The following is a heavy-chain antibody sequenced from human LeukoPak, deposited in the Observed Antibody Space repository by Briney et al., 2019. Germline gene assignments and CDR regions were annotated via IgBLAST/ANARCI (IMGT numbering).Heavy chain of an antibody. CDR1: GYTFRSYG. Sequence: GASVKVSCKASGYTFRSYGINWVRQAPGQGLEWMGWIRTYNGDTNYAQKFQGRVTMTTDTSTNTAYMELRSLRSDDTAVYYCARGGFTFGGTRWFDPWGQGTLVTVSS. V-gene: IGHV1-18*01. CDR3: ARGGFTFGGTRWFDP. J-gene: IGHJ5*02. CDR2: IRTYNGDT. D-gene: IGHD3-16*01.